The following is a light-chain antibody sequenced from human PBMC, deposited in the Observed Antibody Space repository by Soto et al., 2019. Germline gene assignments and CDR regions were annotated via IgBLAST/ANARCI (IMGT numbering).Light chain of an antibody. CDR1: QSISSW. CDR3: QQSFTTPLT. Sequence: DIQMTQSPSTLSASVGDRITITCRASQSISSWLASYQQQPGKAPNVLINVASSLRSGVPSRFSCSRSGTDFNLTISSRQPEDFAIYFCQQSFTTPLTVGGGTKVDI. J-gene: IGKJ4*01. V-gene: IGKV1-39*01. CDR2: VAS.